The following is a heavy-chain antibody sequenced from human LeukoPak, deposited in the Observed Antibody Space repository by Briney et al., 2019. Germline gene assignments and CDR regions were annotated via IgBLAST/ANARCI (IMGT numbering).Heavy chain of an antibody. Sequence: PGGSLRLSCAASGFTFSNARMNWVRQAPGKGLEWVSAISGSGGSTYYADSVKGRFTISRDNSKNTLYLQMNSLRAEDTAVYYCAKGSARDRESDYWGQGTLVTVSS. CDR1: GFTFSNAR. D-gene: IGHD3-3*01. CDR2: ISGSGGST. J-gene: IGHJ4*02. V-gene: IGHV3-23*01. CDR3: AKGSARDRESDY.